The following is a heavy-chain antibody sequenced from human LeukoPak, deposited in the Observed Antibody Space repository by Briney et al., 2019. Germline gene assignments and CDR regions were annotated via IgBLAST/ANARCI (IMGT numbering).Heavy chain of an antibody. D-gene: IGHD3-22*01. Sequence: SETLSLTCTVSGGSISSGDYYWSWIRQPPGKGLEWIGYIYYSGSTNYNPSLKSRVTISVDTSKNQFSLKLSSVTAADTAVYYCARSYYYDSSGYYRGDDAFDIWGQGTMVTVSS. CDR1: GGSISSGDYY. J-gene: IGHJ3*02. V-gene: IGHV4-61*08. CDR2: IYYSGST. CDR3: ARSYYYDSSGYYRGDDAFDI.